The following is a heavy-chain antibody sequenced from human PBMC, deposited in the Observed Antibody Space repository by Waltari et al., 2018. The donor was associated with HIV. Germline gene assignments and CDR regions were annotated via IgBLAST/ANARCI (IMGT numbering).Heavy chain of an antibody. V-gene: IGHV4-34*02. D-gene: IGHD3-22*01. CDR3: VTNGEMIGHGCFFDY. CDR1: GDSSSGFS. CDR2: INHSGST. Sequence: QVQLQQWGAGLLKPSETLSLTCAVYGDSSSGFSRSWIRQPPGKGPEWIGEINHSGSTKYNPTLQSRVTISLDTSKNQFSLQLTSVTAADTAVYYCVTNGEMIGHGCFFDYWDLGALVTVSS. J-gene: IGHJ4*02.